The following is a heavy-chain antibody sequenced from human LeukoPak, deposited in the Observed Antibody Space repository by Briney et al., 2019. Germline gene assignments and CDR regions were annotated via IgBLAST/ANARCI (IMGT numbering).Heavy chain of an antibody. CDR1: GFRFSNYW. V-gene: IGHV3-7*01. D-gene: IGHD3-16*01. Sequence: GRSLRLSCAASGFRFSNYWMNWVRQAPEKGLEWVANINPEGSQNRYVDSVNGRFTVSRDNARNSLYLDMDSLTADDSAIYYCAAWGESSSNYWGQGILVTVSS. CDR2: INPEGSQN. CDR3: AAWGESSSNY. J-gene: IGHJ4*02.